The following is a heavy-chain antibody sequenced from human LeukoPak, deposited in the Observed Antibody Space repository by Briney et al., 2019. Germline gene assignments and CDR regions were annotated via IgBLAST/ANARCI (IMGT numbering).Heavy chain of an antibody. Sequence: SVKVSCKASGGTFSSYTISWVRQAPGQGLEWMGRIIPIFGTANYAQKFQGRVTITTDESTSTAYMELSSLRSEDTAVYYCARGRVWGIAVAQYFDYWGQGTLVTVSS. CDR3: ARGRVWGIAVAQYFDY. CDR2: IIPIFGTA. V-gene: IGHV1-69*05. D-gene: IGHD6-19*01. J-gene: IGHJ4*02. CDR1: GGTFSSYT.